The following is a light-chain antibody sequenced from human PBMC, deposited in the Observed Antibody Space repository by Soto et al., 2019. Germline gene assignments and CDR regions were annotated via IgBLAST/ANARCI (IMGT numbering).Light chain of an antibody. V-gene: IGKV3-15*01. CDR1: QSVSSSY. J-gene: IGKJ1*01. CDR3: QQYNNWPWT. Sequence: EIVLTQSPGTLSLSPGERATLSCRASQSVSSSYLAWYQQKPGQAPRRLIYGASSRATGIPATFSGSGSGTEFTLTISSLQSEDFAVYYCQQYNNWPWTFGQGTKVDIK. CDR2: GAS.